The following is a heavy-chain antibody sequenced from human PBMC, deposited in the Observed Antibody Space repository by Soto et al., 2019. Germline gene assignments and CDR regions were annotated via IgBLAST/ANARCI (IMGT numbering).Heavy chain of an antibody. Sequence: QVQLVQSGAEVKKPGASVKVSCKASGYTFTNYGIHWVRQAPGQGLEWMGWISVYNGNADYAQKIQGRVTITTDTNTSKVYMEPRSLRSDDTALYYLARGVVTATGYFFGLDVWGQGTTVTVSS. J-gene: IGHJ6*02. CDR3: ARGVVTATGYFFGLDV. D-gene: IGHD2-21*02. CDR1: GYTFTNYG. V-gene: IGHV1-18*04. CDR2: ISVYNGNA.